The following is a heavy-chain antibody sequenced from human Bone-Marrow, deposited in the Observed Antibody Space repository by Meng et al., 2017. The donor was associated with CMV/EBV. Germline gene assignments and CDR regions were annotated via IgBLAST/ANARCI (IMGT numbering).Heavy chain of an antibody. CDR3: ARGPGGDGYNPGWFDP. J-gene: IGHJ5*02. D-gene: IGHD5-24*01. V-gene: IGHV3-21*01. CDR2: ISSSSSYI. CDR1: GFTFSSYN. Sequence: GESLKISCAASGFTFSSYNMNWVRQAPGKGLEWVSSISSSSSYIYYSDSVKGRFTISRDNARNSLYLQMNNLRAEDTAVFYCARGPGGDGYNPGWFDPWGQGTLVTVSS.